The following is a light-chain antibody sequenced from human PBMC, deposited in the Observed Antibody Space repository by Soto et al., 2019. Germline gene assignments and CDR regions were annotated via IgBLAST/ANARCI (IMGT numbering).Light chain of an antibody. Sequence: VLTQSPSTLSLSPGERATLSCRASQSVSSYLAWYQQKPGQAPRLLIYDASNRATGIPARFSGSGSGTDFTLTISSLEPEDSAVYYCQQRHMWPITFGQGTRLAIK. CDR2: DAS. CDR1: QSVSSY. V-gene: IGKV3-11*01. CDR3: QQRHMWPIT. J-gene: IGKJ5*01.